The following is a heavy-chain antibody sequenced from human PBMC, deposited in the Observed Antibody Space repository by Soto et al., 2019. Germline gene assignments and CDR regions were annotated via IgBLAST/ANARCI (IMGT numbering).Heavy chain of an antibody. Sequence: PSHTLSLTCAISGDSVSSNSAAWNWIRQSPSRGLEWLGRTYYRSKWYNDYAVSVKSRITINPDTSKNQFSLQLNSVTPEDTAVYYCARANSSGWFTYYYYGMDVWGQGTTVTVSS. CDR2: TYYRSKWYN. J-gene: IGHJ6*02. D-gene: IGHD6-19*01. CDR3: ARANSSGWFTYYYYGMDV. CDR1: GDSVSSNSAA. V-gene: IGHV6-1*01.